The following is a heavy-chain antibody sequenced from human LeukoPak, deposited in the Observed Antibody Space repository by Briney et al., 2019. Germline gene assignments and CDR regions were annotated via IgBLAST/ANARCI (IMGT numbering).Heavy chain of an antibody. CDR1: GGTFSSYA. CDR2: IIPIFGTA. Sequence: EASVKVSCKASGGTFSSYAISWVRQAPGQGLEWMGGIIPIFGTANYAQKFQGRVTITADKSTSTAYMELSSLRSEDTAVYYCAGYIVVAVEHNAFDIWGQGTMVTVSS. D-gene: IGHD2-15*01. V-gene: IGHV1-69*06. CDR3: AGYIVVAVEHNAFDI. J-gene: IGHJ3*02.